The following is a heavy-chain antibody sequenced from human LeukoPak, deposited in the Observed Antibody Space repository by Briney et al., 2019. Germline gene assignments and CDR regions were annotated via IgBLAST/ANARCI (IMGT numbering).Heavy chain of an antibody. CDR3: ARYLSYSNSYYFDY. D-gene: IGHD4-11*01. CDR2: INPSGGST. V-gene: IGHV1-46*01. Sequence: ASVKVSCKASGYTFTSYDINWVRQATGQGLEWMRIINPSGGSTSYAQKFQGRVTMTRDTSTSTVYMELSSLRSEDTAVYYCARYLSYSNSYYFDYWGQGTLVTVSS. CDR1: GYTFTSYD. J-gene: IGHJ4*02.